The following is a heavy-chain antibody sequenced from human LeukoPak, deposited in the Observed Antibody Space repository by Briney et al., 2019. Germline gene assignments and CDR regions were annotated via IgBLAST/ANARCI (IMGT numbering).Heavy chain of an antibody. V-gene: IGHV3-23*01. CDR3: AKGHSAHGTGFDY. Sequence: PGGSLRLSCAASGLTFSRFAMSWVRQAPGKGLEWVSAISNSGDTTYYADSVKGRSTISRDNLKNTLYVQMNSLRAEDTAVYYCAKGHSAHGTGFDYWGQGTLVIVSS. J-gene: IGHJ4*02. CDR2: ISNSGDTT. CDR1: GLTFSRFA. D-gene: IGHD1-1*01.